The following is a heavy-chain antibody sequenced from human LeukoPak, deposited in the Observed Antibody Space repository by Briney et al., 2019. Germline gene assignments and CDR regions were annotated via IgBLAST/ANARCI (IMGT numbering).Heavy chain of an antibody. V-gene: IGHV1-69*04. Sequence: SVKVSCKASGGTFSSYAISWVRQAPGQGLEWMGRIIPIFGIANYAQKFQGRVTITADKSTSTAYMELSSLRSEDTAVYYCARSCSGGSCYWKFDPWGKGTLVTVSS. CDR1: GGTFSSYA. CDR2: IIPIFGIA. J-gene: IGHJ5*02. CDR3: ARSCSGGSCYWKFDP. D-gene: IGHD2-15*01.